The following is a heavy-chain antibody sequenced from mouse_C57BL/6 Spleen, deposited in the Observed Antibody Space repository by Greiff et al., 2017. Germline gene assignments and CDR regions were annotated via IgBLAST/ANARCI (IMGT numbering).Heavy chain of an antibody. V-gene: IGHV1-62-2*01. D-gene: IGHD1-1*01. CDR2: FYPGSGSI. Sequence: VKLQESGAELVKPGASVKLSCKASGYTFTEYTIHWVKQRSGQGLEWIGWFYPGSGSIKYNEKFKDKATLTADKSSSTVYMELSRLTSEDSAVYFCARHEGDYYGTYWYFDVWGTGTTVTVSS. CDR3: ARHEGDYYGTYWYFDV. CDR1: GYTFTEYT. J-gene: IGHJ1*03.